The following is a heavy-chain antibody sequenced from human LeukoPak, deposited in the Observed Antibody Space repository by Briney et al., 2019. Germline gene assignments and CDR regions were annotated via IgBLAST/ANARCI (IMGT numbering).Heavy chain of an antibody. CDR2: ICYSGGT. J-gene: IGHJ4*02. CDR3: ARQGYSSSWFAFDY. D-gene: IGHD6-13*01. Sequence: SETLSLTCTVSGGSISSTTYCWGWICQPPGKGLEWVGSICYSGGTFYNPSLKSRVTLSVDTSKNQFSLKLSSVTAADTAVYYCARQGYSSSWFAFDYWGQGTLVTVSS. CDR1: GGSISSTTYC. V-gene: IGHV4-39*01.